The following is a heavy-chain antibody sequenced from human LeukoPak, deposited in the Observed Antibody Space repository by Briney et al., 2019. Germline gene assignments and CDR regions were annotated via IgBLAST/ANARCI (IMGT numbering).Heavy chain of an antibody. CDR2: IIPIFGTA. V-gene: IGHV1-69*13. Sequence: GASVKVSCKASGGTFSSYAISWVRQAPGQGLEWMGGIIPIFGTANYARKFQGRVTITADESTSTAYMELSSLRSEDTAVYYCAREAVAMMFDYWGQGTLVTVSS. CDR3: AREAVAMMFDY. J-gene: IGHJ4*02. D-gene: IGHD6-19*01. CDR1: GGTFSSYA.